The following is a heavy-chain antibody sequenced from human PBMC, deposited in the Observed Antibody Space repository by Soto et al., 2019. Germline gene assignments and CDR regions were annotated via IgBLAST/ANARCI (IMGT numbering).Heavy chain of an antibody. D-gene: IGHD3-3*01. CDR1: EFTFSSYS. CDR3: ARGITMFGVIFDY. Sequence: GGSLRLSCVASEFTFSSYSMNWVRQTPGKGLEWISYISESGSTMYYADSVKGRFTVSRDNAKNSVSLQMHSLRAEDTAVYYCARGITMFGVIFDYWGQGTLVTVSS. J-gene: IGHJ4*02. CDR2: ISESGSTM. V-gene: IGHV3-48*01.